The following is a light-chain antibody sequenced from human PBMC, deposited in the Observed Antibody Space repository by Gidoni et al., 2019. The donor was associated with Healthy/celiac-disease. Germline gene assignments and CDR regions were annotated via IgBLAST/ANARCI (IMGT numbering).Light chain of an antibody. CDR3: QQYYSFPLT. J-gene: IGKJ4*01. V-gene: IGKV1D-8*04. Sequence: VIWMTQSPSLLSASTGDRVIISCRMTQGSSSYLAWYQQKPGKAPKLLIYAASTLQSGVPPRFSGSGSGTDFTLTIRSLQSEDFATYYCQQYYSFPLTFGGGTKVEIK. CDR2: AAS. CDR1: QGSSSY.